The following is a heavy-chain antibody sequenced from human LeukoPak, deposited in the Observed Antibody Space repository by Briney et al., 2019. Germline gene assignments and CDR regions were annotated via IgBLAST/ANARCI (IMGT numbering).Heavy chain of an antibody. D-gene: IGHD2-2*01. Sequence: PGGSLRLSCAASGFPFSSYEMNWVRQAPGKGLEWVSYISGSGSSIYYADSVKGRFTISRDNAKNSLYLQMNSLRAEDTAVYYCATEGCSRSSCYDYWGQGTLVTVSS. CDR2: ISGSGSSI. CDR1: GFPFSSYE. J-gene: IGHJ4*02. CDR3: ATEGCSRSSCYDY. V-gene: IGHV3-48*03.